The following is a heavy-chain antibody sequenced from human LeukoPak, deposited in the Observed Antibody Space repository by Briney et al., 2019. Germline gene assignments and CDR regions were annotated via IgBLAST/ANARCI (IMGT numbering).Heavy chain of an antibody. J-gene: IGHJ4*02. D-gene: IGHD5-18*01. V-gene: IGHV3-15*01. CDR3: TTDSGDTAMVDY. Sequence: MAGGSLRLSCAASGFTFSNAWMSWVRQAPGKGLEWVGRIKSETDGGTTDYAAPVKGRFTISRDDSKNTLYLQMNSLKTEDTAVYYCTTDSGDTAMVDYWGQGTLVTVSS. CDR2: IKSETDGGTT. CDR1: GFTFSNAW.